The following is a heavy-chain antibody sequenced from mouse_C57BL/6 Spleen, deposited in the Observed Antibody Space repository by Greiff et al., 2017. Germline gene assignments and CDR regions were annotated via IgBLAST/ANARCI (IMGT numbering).Heavy chain of an antibody. V-gene: IGHV1-81*01. D-gene: IGHD1-1*01. CDR1: GYTFTSYG. CDR3: AREGDYGSSSWYVDV. Sequence: VKLMESGAELARPGASVKLSCKASGYTFTSYGISWVKQRTGQGLEWIGEIYPRSGNTYYNEKFKGKATLTADKSSSTAYMELRSLTSEDAAVYFCAREGDYGSSSWYVDVWGTGTTVTVSS. J-gene: IGHJ1*03. CDR2: IYPRSGNT.